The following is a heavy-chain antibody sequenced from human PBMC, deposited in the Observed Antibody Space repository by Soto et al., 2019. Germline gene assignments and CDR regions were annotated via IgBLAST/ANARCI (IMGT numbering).Heavy chain of an antibody. J-gene: IGHJ6*02. CDR1: GFSVGDSA. CDR3: AVTDLPFRPLTEPTENGMDV. Sequence: ELVQSGPEAREPGTSVKVSCRASGFSVGDSAVQWVRQGRGQRLEWIGWIVVVNGNTNYAQKFEGRVTLTRDASTSTSHMELTSLSSEDTAVYFCAVTDLPFRPLTEPTENGMDVWGQGTTVTVSS. D-gene: IGHD3-3*02. V-gene: IGHV1-58*01. CDR2: IVVVNGNT.